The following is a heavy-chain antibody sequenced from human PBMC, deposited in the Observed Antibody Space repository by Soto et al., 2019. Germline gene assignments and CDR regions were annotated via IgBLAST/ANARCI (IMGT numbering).Heavy chain of an antibody. CDR3: ARELSNMIRAYN. D-gene: IGHD3-10*01. CDR2: IGTSDSSI. J-gene: IGHJ4*02. CDR1: GFTFSSHN. V-gene: IGHV3-21*02. Sequence: EVQLVESGGGLVKPGGSLRLSCAASGFTFSSHNIYWFRQPPGKGLEWVSSIGTSDSSIYYADSVRGRFIISKDNAKNSVYLQMDSLRAEDTAIYHCARELSNMIRAYNWGQGTLVTVSS.